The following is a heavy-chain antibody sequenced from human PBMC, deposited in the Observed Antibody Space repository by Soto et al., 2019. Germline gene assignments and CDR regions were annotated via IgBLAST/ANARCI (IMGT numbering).Heavy chain of an antibody. D-gene: IGHD2-15*01. CDR2: IAGIGGGT. CDR3: ANRGLCSGGSCYRYFDF. CDR1: GFTFSSHG. J-gene: IGHJ4*02. Sequence: GGSLRLSCAASGFTFSSHGMSWVRQAPGKGLEWVSSIAGIGGGTFYADSVEGRFTISRDNSKNTLYLQMNSLRAEDTAVYYCANRGLCSGGSCYRYFDFWGRGTQVTVSS. V-gene: IGHV3-23*01.